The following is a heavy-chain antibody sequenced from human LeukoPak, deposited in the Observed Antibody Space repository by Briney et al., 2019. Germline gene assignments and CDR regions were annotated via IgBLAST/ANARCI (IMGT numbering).Heavy chain of an antibody. CDR3: ARWPTCYYDSSGYYRMDGMDV. Sequence: GGSLRLSCAASGFTFSDYYMSWIRQAPGKGLEWVSYISSSGSTIYYADSVKGRFTISRDNAKNSLYLQMNSLRAEDTAVYYCARWPTCYYDSSGYYRMDGMDVWGQGTTVTVSS. J-gene: IGHJ6*02. CDR1: GFTFSDYY. V-gene: IGHV3-11*01. D-gene: IGHD3-22*01. CDR2: ISSSGSTI.